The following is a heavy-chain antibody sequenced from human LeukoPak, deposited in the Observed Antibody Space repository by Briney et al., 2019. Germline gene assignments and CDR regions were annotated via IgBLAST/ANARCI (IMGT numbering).Heavy chain of an antibody. J-gene: IGHJ4*02. CDR3: AREAARIAAGIDY. D-gene: IGHD6-13*01. V-gene: IGHV3-7*03. CDR2: IKQDGSEK. Sequence: GGSLRLSCAASGFTFSSYWMSWVRQAPGKGLEWVANIKQDGSEKYYVDSVKGRFTISRDNSKNTLYLQMNSLRAEDTAVYYCAREAARIAAGIDYWGQGTLVTVSS. CDR1: GFTFSSYW.